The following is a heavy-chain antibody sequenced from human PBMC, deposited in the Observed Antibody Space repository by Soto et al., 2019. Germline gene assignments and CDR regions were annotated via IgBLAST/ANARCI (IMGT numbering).Heavy chain of an antibody. CDR3: ARGRYGDY. V-gene: IGHV1-18*01. CDR1: GYTFTSYG. CDR2: ISAHNGNT. D-gene: IGHD1-1*01. J-gene: IGHJ4*02. Sequence: QVHLVQSGAEVKKPEASVKVSCKASGYTFTSYGITWVRQAPGQGLEWMGWISAHNGNTDYAQKLQGRVIVTRDTSTSTAYMELRSLISDDTAVYYCARGRYGDYWGQGALVTVSP.